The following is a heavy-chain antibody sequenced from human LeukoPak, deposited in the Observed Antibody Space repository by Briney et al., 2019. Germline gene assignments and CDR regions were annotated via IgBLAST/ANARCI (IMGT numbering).Heavy chain of an antibody. D-gene: IGHD1-7*01. V-gene: IGHV1-2*02. CDR2: MNPHSGGT. J-gene: IGHJ3*02. CDR1: VYTFRGYY. CDR3: ARETGTNREDGFDI. Sequence: ASVKVSRKASVYTFRGYYLQWIRQAPGQGLEWVGWMNPHSGGTKFAQKFEGRVTMTMDTSISTVYMEVRRLRYDDTGVYYCARETGTNREDGFDIWGRGTMVTVSS.